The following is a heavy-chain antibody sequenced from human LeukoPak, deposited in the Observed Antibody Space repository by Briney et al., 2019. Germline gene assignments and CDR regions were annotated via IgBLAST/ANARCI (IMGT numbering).Heavy chain of an antibody. Sequence: SETLSLTCTVSGGSISSSSYYWGWIRQPPGKGLEWIGSIYYSGSTYYNPSLKSRVTISVDTSKNQFSLKLSSVTAADTAVYYCARDLMSSGWPGSWFDPWGQGTLVTVSS. J-gene: IGHJ5*02. V-gene: IGHV4-39*07. CDR3: ARDLMSSGWPGSWFDP. CDR2: IYYSGST. D-gene: IGHD6-19*01. CDR1: GGSISSSSYY.